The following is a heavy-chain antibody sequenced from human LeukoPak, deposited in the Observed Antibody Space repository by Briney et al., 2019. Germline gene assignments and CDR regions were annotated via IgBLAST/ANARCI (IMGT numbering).Heavy chain of an antibody. CDR2: INPSGGST. V-gene: IGHV1-46*01. D-gene: IGHD3-10*01. Sequence: ASVKVSCKASGYTFSGYYMHWVRQAPGQGLEWMGIINPSGGSTSYAQKFQGRVTMTRHMSTSTVYMELSSLRSEDTAVYYCARGGSGGFGEFDYWGQGTLVTVSS. CDR3: ARGGSGGFGEFDY. J-gene: IGHJ4*02. CDR1: GYTFSGYY.